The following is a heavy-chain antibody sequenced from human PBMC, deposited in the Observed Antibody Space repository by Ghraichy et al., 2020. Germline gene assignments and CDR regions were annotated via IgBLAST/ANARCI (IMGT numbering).Heavy chain of an antibody. CDR2: IYHSGST. CDR3: ARADWEAEVNRGFDP. V-gene: IGHV4-30-2*01. J-gene: IGHJ5*02. Sequence: SETLSLTCAVSGGSISSSGYSWSWIRQPPGKGLEWIGYIYHSGSTSYNPSLQSRVSISVDRSKNQFSLKMKSVSAADTAVYYCARADWEAEVNRGFDPWGQGTLVTVSS. D-gene: IGHD2/OR15-2a*01. CDR1: GGSISSSGYS.